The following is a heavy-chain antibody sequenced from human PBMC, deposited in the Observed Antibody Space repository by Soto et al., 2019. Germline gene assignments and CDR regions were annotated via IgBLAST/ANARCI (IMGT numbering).Heavy chain of an antibody. CDR3: ARDLAKVGGSAGFDY. V-gene: IGHV1-2*02. CDR1: GYTFTGYY. J-gene: IGHJ4*02. Sequence: ASVKVSCKASGYTFTGYYIHWVRQAPGQGLEWMGWINPNSGGRKYPQKFQGRVTRPRDTSIRTVYMSLTGLKSDDTAVDFGARDLAKVGGSAGFDYWGPGTLVTV. D-gene: IGHD2-15*01. CDR2: INPNSGGR.